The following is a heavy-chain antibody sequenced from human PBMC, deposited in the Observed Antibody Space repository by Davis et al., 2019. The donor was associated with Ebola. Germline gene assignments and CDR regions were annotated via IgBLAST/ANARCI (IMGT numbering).Heavy chain of an antibody. Sequence: GGSLRLSCTASGFTFSNNYMHWVRQAPGKGLEWVANIKQDGSEKYYVDSVKGRFTISRDNAKNSLYLQMNSLRAEDTAVYYCARDYSNYYYGMDVWGQGTTVTVSS. J-gene: IGHJ6*02. CDR1: GFTFSNNY. CDR2: IKQDGSEK. CDR3: ARDYSNYYYGMDV. D-gene: IGHD4-11*01. V-gene: IGHV3-7*03.